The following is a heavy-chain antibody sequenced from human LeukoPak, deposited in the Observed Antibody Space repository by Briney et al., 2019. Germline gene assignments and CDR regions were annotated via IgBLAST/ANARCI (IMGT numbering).Heavy chain of an antibody. Sequence: PSQTLSLTCTVSGGSISSSSYYWGWIRQPPGKGLEWIGSIYYSGSTYYNPSLKSRVTISVDTSKNQFSLKLSSVTAADTAVYYCARDHTNYYYDSSGPRVAYFQHWGQGTLVTVSS. J-gene: IGHJ1*01. D-gene: IGHD3-22*01. CDR3: ARDHTNYYYDSSGPRVAYFQH. CDR2: IYYSGST. CDR1: GGSISSSSYY. V-gene: IGHV4-39*07.